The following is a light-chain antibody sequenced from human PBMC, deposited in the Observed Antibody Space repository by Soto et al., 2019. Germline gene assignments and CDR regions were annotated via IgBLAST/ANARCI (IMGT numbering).Light chain of an antibody. Sequence: QLVLTQPPSVSGAPGQRVTISCSGTSSNIGAGYDVHWYQQLPGTAPKLLIYGNSNRLSGVPDRFSGSKSGTSASLAITGLQAEDEADYYCQSYDSSLSHWLFGGGTQLTVL. CDR1: SSNIGAGYD. V-gene: IGLV1-40*01. CDR3: QSYDSSLSHWL. CDR2: GNS. J-gene: IGLJ3*02.